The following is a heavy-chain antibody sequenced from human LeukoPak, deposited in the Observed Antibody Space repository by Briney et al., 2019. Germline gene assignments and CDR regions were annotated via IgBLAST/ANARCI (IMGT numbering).Heavy chain of an antibody. CDR1: GFTFTNYA. CDR3: AKDCNGGNCYIDY. J-gene: IGHJ4*02. D-gene: IGHD2-15*01. Sequence: GGSLRLSCAASGFTFTNYAMSWVRQVPGKGLEWVSGMSGRGVSTYYADSVKGRFTISSDNSKNTLYLQMNSLRAEDTAIYYCAKDCNGGNCYIDYWGQGTLVTVAS. V-gene: IGHV3-23*01. CDR2: MSGRGVST.